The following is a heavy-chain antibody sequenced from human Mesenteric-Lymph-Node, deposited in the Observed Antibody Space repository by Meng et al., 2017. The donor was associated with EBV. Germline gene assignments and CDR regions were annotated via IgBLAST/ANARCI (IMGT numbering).Heavy chain of an antibody. Sequence: QVQLVQSWTEVMKPGASVKVSCEASGYTFTGYYIHWVRQAPGQGLEWMGWMNPNSGGTNYAQNFQGSVTMTRDTSISTAYMELTRLTSDDTAVYFCARGDAGSDRNYFDYWGQGTLVTVSS. J-gene: IGHJ4*02. CDR2: MNPNSGGT. V-gene: IGHV1-2*04. CDR3: ARGDAGSDRNYFDY. CDR1: GYTFTGYY. D-gene: IGHD1-26*01.